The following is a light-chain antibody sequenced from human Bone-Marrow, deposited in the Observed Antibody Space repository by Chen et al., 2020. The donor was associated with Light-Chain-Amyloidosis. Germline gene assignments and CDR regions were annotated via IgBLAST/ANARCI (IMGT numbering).Light chain of an antibody. CDR1: QAISNY. Sequence: DIQMTQSPSSWSGSIGDRVTISCRASQAISNYLDWFQQKPGKPPRLLISAASNLERGVPSRFSGGGSGTDFTFTISGLQPEDVATYYCQQHDNLPFTFGGGTRVDIK. CDR3: QQHDNLPFT. V-gene: IGKV1-33*01. CDR2: AAS. J-gene: IGKJ4*01.